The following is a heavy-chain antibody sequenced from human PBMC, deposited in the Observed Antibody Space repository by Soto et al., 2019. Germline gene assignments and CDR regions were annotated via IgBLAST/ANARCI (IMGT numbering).Heavy chain of an antibody. CDR2: ISGGGGTI. V-gene: IGHV3-23*01. J-gene: IGHJ5*02. D-gene: IGHD3-9*01. CDR3: AKEVRYSSYKWFDP. Sequence: AGGSLRLSCAASGFTFSTYAMSWVRQAPGRGLEWVSVISGGGGTINYADSVKGRFTISRDNSQNRLYLQMNSLRAEDTAIYYCAKEVRYSSYKWFDPWGQGTLVTVSS. CDR1: GFTFSTYA.